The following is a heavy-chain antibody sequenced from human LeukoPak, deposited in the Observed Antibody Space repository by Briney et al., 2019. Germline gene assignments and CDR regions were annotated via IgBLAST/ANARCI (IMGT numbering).Heavy chain of an antibody. D-gene: IGHD3-16*01. V-gene: IGHV4-4*09. J-gene: IGHJ6*03. CDR3: ARGAPLYFYYYYMDV. CDR1: GGSISSYY. CDR2: IYTSGST. Sequence: SETLSLTCTVSGGSISSYYWSWIRQPPGKGLEWIGYIYTSGSTNYNPSLKGRVTISVDTSKNQFSLKLSSVTAADTAVYYCARGAPLYFYYYYMDVWGKGTTVTVSS.